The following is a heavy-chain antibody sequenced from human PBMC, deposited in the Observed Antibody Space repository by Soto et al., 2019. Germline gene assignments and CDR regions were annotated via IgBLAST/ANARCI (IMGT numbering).Heavy chain of an antibody. D-gene: IGHD3-9*01. Sequence: PSETLSLTCTVSGGSISSGGYYWSWIRQHPGKGLEWIGYIYYSGSTYYNPSLKSRVTISVDTSKNQFSLKLSSVTAADTAVYYCARERRRELRYFDWPHAFDIWGQGTMVTVSS. J-gene: IGHJ3*02. CDR1: GGSISSGGYY. V-gene: IGHV4-31*03. CDR3: ARERRRELRYFDWPHAFDI. CDR2: IYYSGST.